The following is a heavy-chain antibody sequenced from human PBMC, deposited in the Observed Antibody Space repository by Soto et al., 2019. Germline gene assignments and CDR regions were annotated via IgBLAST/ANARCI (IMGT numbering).Heavy chain of an antibody. V-gene: IGHV4-30-4*01. CDR3: ARGHDYAAFDI. CDR2: IYYSGST. J-gene: IGHJ3*02. D-gene: IGHD4-17*01. CDR1: GGSISSGDYY. Sequence: SETLSLTCTVSGGSISSGDYYWSWIRQPPGKGLEWIGYIYYSGSTYYNPSLKSRVTISVDTSKNQFSLKLSSVTAADTAVYYCARGHDYAAFDIWGQGTMVTVSS.